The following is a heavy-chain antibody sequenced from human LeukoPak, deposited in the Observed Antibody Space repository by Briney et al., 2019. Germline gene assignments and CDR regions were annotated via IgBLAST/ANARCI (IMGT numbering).Heavy chain of an antibody. J-gene: IGHJ4*02. Sequence: ASVKVSCKASGYTFTSYGISWVRQAPGQGLEWMGWINPNSGGTYYAQKFQGRVTMTRDTSISTAYMELSRLRSDDTAVYYCARGYYYDSSGYLDPDYWGQGTLVTVSS. CDR3: ARGYYYDSSGYLDPDY. CDR1: GYTFTSYG. D-gene: IGHD3-22*01. V-gene: IGHV1-2*02. CDR2: INPNSGGT.